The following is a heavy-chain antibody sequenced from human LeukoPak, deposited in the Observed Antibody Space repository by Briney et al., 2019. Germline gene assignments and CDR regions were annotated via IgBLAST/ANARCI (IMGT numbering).Heavy chain of an antibody. CDR3: ATDSMYSSGWYAIDY. J-gene: IGHJ4*02. CDR2: FDPEDGET. V-gene: IGHV1-24*01. Sequence: ASVKVSCKVSGYTLTESSMHWVRQAPGKGLEWMGGFDPEDGETIYAQKFQGRVTMTEDTSTDTAYMELSSLRSEDTAVYYCATDSMYSSGWYAIDYWGQGTLVTVSS. D-gene: IGHD6-19*01. CDR1: GYTLTESS.